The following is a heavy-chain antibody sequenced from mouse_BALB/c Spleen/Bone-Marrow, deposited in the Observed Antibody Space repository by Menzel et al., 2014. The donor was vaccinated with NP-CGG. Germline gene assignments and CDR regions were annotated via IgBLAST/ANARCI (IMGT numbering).Heavy chain of an antibody. CDR3: ASYRYAWYFDV. D-gene: IGHD2-14*01. CDR2: IDPANGNT. Sequence: DVQLQESGAELVKPGASVKLSCTASGFNIKDTYMHWVKQRPEQGLEWIGRIDPANGNTKYDPKFQGKATITADTSSSTAYLQLSSLTSEDTAVYYCASYRYAWYFDVWGAGTTVTVSS. J-gene: IGHJ1*01. CDR1: GFNIKDTY. V-gene: IGHV14-3*02.